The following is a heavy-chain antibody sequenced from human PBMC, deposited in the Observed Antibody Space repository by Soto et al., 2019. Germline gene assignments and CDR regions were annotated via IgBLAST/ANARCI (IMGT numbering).Heavy chain of an antibody. D-gene: IGHD6-13*01. Sequence: SETLSLTCTVSGGSISSGGYYWSWIRQHPGKRLEWIGYISYSGSTDYNPSLKSRVTISGDTSKNQFSLKVSSVTAADTAVYYCARGTSWQLPFGYWGQGTLVTVSS. J-gene: IGHJ4*02. V-gene: IGHV4-61*08. CDR2: ISYSGST. CDR3: ARGTSWQLPFGY. CDR1: GGSISSGGYY.